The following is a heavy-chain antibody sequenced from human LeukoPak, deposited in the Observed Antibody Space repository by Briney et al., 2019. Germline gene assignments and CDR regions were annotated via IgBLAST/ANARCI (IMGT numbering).Heavy chain of an antibody. Sequence: GGSLRLSCAASGFIVRDYWMNWVRQAPGQGLEWLANIKQDGGARYYVGSVKGRFTISSDSAKSLVYLQMDSLRAEDTATYYCARGCNGGSDYWGQGTLVTVSS. V-gene: IGHV3-7*01. D-gene: IGHD3-16*01. CDR3: ARGCNGGSDY. J-gene: IGHJ4*02. CDR1: GFIVRDYW. CDR2: IKQDGGAR.